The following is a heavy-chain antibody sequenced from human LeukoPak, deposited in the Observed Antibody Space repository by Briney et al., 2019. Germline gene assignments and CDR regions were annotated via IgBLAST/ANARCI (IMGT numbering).Heavy chain of an antibody. CDR1: GFTFSSYA. CDR3: AKVLGVWKYQLLYSFDY. D-gene: IGHD2-2*01. Sequence: GGSLRLSCAASGFTFSSYAMSWVRQAPGKGLEWVSAISGSGGSTYYADSVKGRFTISRDNSKNTLYLQMNSLRAEDTAVYYCAKVLGVWKYQLLYSFDYWGQGTQVTVSS. CDR2: ISGSGGST. J-gene: IGHJ4*02. V-gene: IGHV3-23*01.